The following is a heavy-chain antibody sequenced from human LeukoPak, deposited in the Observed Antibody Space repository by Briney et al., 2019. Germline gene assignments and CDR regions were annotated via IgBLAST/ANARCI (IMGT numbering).Heavy chain of an antibody. CDR2: IYYSGST. Sequence: SETLSLTCTVSGGSISSSSYYWGWIRQPPGKGLEWIGSIYYSGSTYYNPSLKSRVTISVGTSKNQFSLKLSSVTAADTAVYYCARSIREHSSSWFTRAAFDIWGQGTMVTVSS. D-gene: IGHD6-13*01. V-gene: IGHV4-39*01. J-gene: IGHJ3*02. CDR1: GGSISSSSYY. CDR3: ARSIREHSSSWFTRAAFDI.